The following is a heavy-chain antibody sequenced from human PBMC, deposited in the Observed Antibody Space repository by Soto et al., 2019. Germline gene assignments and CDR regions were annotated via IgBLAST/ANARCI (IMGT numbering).Heavy chain of an antibody. CDR1: GYTLTELS. CDR2: FDPEDGET. Sequence: ASVKVSCKVSGYTLTELSMHWVRQAPGKGLEWMGGFDPEDGETIYAQKFQGRVTMTEDTSTDTAYMELSSLRSEDTAIYYCTTWQGSLNYDNWGQGTLVTVSS. D-gene: IGHD2-15*01. V-gene: IGHV1-24*01. CDR3: TTWQGSLNYDN. J-gene: IGHJ4*02.